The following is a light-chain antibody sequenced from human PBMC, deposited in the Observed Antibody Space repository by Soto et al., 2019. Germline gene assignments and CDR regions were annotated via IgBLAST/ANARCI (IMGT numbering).Light chain of an antibody. CDR2: GAS. V-gene: IGKV3-15*01. CDR3: QQYNNWPPIT. J-gene: IGKJ5*01. CDR1: QGVSRK. Sequence: DIVMTQSPATLSVAPGEGVTFSCRASQGVSRKLAWYQHKPGQAPRLLISGASTGATGIPARFSGSGSGTEFTLTISSLQSEDFAVYYCQQYNNWPPITFGQGTRLEI.